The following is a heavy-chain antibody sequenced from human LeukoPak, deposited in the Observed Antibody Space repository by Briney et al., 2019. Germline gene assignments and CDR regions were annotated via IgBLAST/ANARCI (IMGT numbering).Heavy chain of an antibody. V-gene: IGHV3-23*01. CDR1: GFTFSSYA. CDR2: ISGSGDNT. CDR3: ARGQTNIRSGSFDD. D-gene: IGHD1-26*01. J-gene: IGHJ4*02. Sequence: GGSLRLSCAASGFTFSSYAMSWVRQVPGKGLEWVSVISGSGDNTYYADSVKGRFTISRDNSKNMLYLQMNSLRAEDTAVYYCARGQTNIRSGSFDDWGQGTLVTVSS.